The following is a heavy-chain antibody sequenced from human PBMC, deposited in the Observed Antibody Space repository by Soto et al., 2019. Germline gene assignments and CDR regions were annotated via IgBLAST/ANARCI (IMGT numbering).Heavy chain of an antibody. CDR1: GFTFSNAW. Sequence: PGGSLRLSCAASGFTFSNAWMSWVRQAPGKGLEWVSSISGRGVDTLYADSVKGRFTISRDNSRNTLYLQVNSLRAEDTAVYYCAKDQTDVTLFDYWGQGTLVTVSS. V-gene: IGHV3-23*01. D-gene: IGHD2-21*02. J-gene: IGHJ4*02. CDR3: AKDQTDVTLFDY. CDR2: ISGRGVDT.